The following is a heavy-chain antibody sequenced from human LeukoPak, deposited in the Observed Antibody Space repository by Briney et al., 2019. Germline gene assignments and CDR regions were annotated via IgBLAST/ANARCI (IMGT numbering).Heavy chain of an antibody. Sequence: GASVRVSCKASGYTFTSYGTSWVRQAPGQGLEWMGWISAYNGNTNYAQKLQGRVTMTTDTSTSTAYMELRSLRSDDTAVYYCARGHLRLGELSLSDYWGQGTLVTVSS. V-gene: IGHV1-18*01. D-gene: IGHD3-16*02. CDR2: ISAYNGNT. CDR3: ARGHLRLGELSLSDY. CDR1: GYTFTSYG. J-gene: IGHJ4*02.